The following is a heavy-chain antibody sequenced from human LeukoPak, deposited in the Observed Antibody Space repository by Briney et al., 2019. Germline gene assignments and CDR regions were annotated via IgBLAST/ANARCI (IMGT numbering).Heavy chain of an antibody. CDR1: GGSFSDYY. CDR2: INQSGST. J-gene: IGHJ5*02. V-gene: IGHV4-34*01. D-gene: IGHD3-3*01. CDR3: ARGFTTFIDWYNWFDP. Sequence: SETLSLTCAVYGGSFSDYYWSWIRQPPGKGLEWIGEINQSGSTNSNPSLKSRVTISADTSKSQFSLKLSSVTAADTAVYYCARGFTTFIDWYNWFDPWGQGTLVTVSS.